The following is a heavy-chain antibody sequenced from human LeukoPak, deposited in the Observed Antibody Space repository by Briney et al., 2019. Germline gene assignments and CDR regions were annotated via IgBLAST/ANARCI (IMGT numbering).Heavy chain of an antibody. D-gene: IGHD6-19*01. V-gene: IGHV4-34*01. CDR2: INHSGST. CDR1: GGSFSGYY. Sequence: SETLSLTCAVYGGSFSGYYWSWIRQPPGKGLEWTGEINHSGSTNYNPSLKSRVTISVDTSKNQFSLKMNSVTAADTAVYYCARLASSGWSHCDYWGQGTLVTVSS. CDR3: ARLASSGWSHCDY. J-gene: IGHJ4*02.